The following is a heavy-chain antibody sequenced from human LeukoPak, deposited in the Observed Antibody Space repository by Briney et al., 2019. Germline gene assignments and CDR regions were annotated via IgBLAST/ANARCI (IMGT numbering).Heavy chain of an antibody. D-gene: IGHD2-2*01. CDR3: ARGRRERYCSSTSCLQRYYYMDV. V-gene: IGHV4-34*01. Sequence: GSLRLSCAASGFTVSSNYMSWVRQPPGKGLEWIGEINHSGSTNYNPSLKSRVTISVDTSKNQFSLKLSSVTAADTAVYYCARGRRERYCSSTSCLQRYYYMDVWGKGTTVTVSS. CDR2: INHSGST. J-gene: IGHJ6*03. CDR1: GFTVSSNY.